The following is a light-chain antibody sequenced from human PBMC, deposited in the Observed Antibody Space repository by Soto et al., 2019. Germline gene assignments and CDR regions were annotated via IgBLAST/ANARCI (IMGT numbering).Light chain of an antibody. Sequence: EIVLTQSPATLSLSPGERATLSCRASQSVSSYLAWYQQKPGQAPRLLIYDASNRATGIPARFSGSGSGTDSPLPTRSLEPEVFEFFYCQRRSNWPPGTFGQGTRVNIK. V-gene: IGKV3-11*01. J-gene: IGKJ1*01. CDR2: DAS. CDR3: QRRSNWPPGT. CDR1: QSVSSY.